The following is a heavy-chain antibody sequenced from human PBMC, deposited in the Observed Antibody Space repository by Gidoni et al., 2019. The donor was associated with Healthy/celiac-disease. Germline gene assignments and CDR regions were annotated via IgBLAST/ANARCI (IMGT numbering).Heavy chain of an antibody. CDR3: ARVSHDYGGATYL. J-gene: IGHJ4*02. Sequence: QVQLFQSGAEVTNPGSSVKVSCKASVGTFSSYAISWVRQAPGQGLEWMGGIITIFGTANYAQKLQGRVTMTAEESTSTAYMELSSLRSEDTAVYYCARVSHDYGGATYLWGQGTLVTVSS. CDR2: IITIFGTA. CDR1: VGTFSSYA. D-gene: IGHD4-17*01. V-gene: IGHV1-69*01.